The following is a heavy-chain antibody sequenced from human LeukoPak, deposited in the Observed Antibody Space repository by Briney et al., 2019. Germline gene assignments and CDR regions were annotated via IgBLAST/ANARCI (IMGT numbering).Heavy chain of an antibody. D-gene: IGHD5-18*01. J-gene: IGHJ4*02. CDR1: GYSISSSYS. CDR2: IHHSGST. V-gene: IGHV4-38-2*02. Sequence: SETLSLTCTVSGYSISSSYSWGWIRQPPEKGLEWIGSIHHSGSTDYNPSLKSRVTISVDTSKNQFSLKLSSVTAADTAVYYCARGKGYSYGLDYWGQGTLVTVSS. CDR3: ARGKGYSYGLDY.